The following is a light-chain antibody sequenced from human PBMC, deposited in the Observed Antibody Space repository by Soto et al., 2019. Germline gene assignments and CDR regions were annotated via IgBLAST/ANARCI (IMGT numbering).Light chain of an antibody. CDR3: QQYNNWPRT. CDR2: AAS. Sequence: EIVLTQSPATLSLSPGERVTITCRASQGIKGYLAWFQQKPGQAPRLLTYAASTMATGIPSRFSGSGSGTEFTLTISSLQSEDFAVYCWQQYNNWPRTFGQGTKVDIK. J-gene: IGKJ1*01. V-gene: IGKV3-15*01. CDR1: QGIKGY.